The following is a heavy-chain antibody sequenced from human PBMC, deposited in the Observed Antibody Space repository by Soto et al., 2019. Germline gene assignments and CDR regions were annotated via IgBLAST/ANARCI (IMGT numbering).Heavy chain of an antibody. J-gene: IGHJ4*02. CDR1: GGSFSGYY. CDR3: AGTQPTRKAVKFDY. Sequence: SETLSLTCAVYGGSFSGYYWSWIRQPPGKGLEWIGETSHSGSTNYNPSLKSRVTISVDTSKNQFSLKLSSVTAADTAVYYCAGTQPTRKAVKFDYWGQGTLVTVSS. V-gene: IGHV4-34*01. D-gene: IGHD4-17*01. CDR2: TSHSGST.